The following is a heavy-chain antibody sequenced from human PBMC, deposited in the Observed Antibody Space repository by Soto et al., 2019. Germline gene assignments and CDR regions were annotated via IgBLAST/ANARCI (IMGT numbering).Heavy chain of an antibody. V-gene: IGHV4-59*01. J-gene: IGHJ4*02. D-gene: IGHD3-22*01. Sequence: LSLTCTVSGGSMRNYFWTWIRQPPGKGLEWIGYIHYSGTTSFFPSYNPSLKSRVTISVDRSKNQFSLKLTSANAADTAVYYCARGRTVRNYADDSSDYFYFFDYWGQGTQVTVSS. CDR3: ARGRTVRNYADDSSDYFYFFDY. CDR2: IHYSGTT. CDR1: GGSMRNYF.